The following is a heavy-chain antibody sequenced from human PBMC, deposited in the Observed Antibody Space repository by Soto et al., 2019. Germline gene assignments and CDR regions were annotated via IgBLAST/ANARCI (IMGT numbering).Heavy chain of an antibody. V-gene: IGHV3-33*01. CDR3: ARDAQTYYYDSSGYYRNWFDP. J-gene: IGHJ5*02. D-gene: IGHD3-22*01. CDR1: GFTFSSYG. CDR2: IWYDGSNK. Sequence: GGSLRLSCAASGFTFSSYGMHWVRQAPGKGLEWVAVIWYDGSNKYYADSVKGRFTISRDNSKNTLYLQMNSLRAEDTAVYYRARDAQTYYYDSSGYYRNWFDPWGQGTLVTVSS.